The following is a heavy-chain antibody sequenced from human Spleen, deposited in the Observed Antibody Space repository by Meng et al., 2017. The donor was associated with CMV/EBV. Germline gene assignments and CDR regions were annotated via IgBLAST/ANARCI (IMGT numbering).Heavy chain of an antibody. CDR3: AGGNEVVALDY. CDR1: GFTFSTYS. V-gene: IGHV3-48*04. J-gene: IGHJ4*02. D-gene: IGHD2-15*01. Sequence: GESLKISCAASGFTFSTYSMNWVRQAPGKGLEWVSYITSGRSTIYYADSVKGRFTISRDNAKNSLFLQMNSLRAEDTAVYYCAGGNEVVALDYWGQGTLVTVSS. CDR2: ITSGRSTI.